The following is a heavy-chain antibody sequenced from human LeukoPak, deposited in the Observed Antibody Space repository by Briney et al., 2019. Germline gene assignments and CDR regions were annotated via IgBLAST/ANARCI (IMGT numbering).Heavy chain of an antibody. Sequence: SETLSLTCTVSGGSISSYYWSWIRQPPGKGLEWIGYIYYSGSTNYDPSLKSRVTISVDTSKNQFSLKLSSVTAADTAVYYCARVSEKYSSGWYYFDYWGQGTLVTVSS. CDR1: GGSISSYY. CDR2: IYYSGST. CDR3: ARVSEKYSSGWYYFDY. V-gene: IGHV4-59*01. J-gene: IGHJ4*02. D-gene: IGHD6-19*01.